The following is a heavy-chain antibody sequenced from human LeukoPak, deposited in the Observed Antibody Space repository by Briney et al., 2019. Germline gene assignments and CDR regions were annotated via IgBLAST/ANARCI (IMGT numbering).Heavy chain of an antibody. CDR2: IYHSGST. CDR3: AKQGMVAGTPLGMDA. CDR1: RGSISSSNW. V-gene: IGHV4-4*02. J-gene: IGHJ6*04. D-gene: IGHD2-15*01. Sequence: SGTLSLTCAVSRGSISSSNWWSWVRQPPGKGLEWIGAIYHSGSTNYNPFLKRRVTISVDKSKNLLSLQLSSVTAADTAVYYCAKQGMVAGTPLGMDAWGKGTTVTVSS.